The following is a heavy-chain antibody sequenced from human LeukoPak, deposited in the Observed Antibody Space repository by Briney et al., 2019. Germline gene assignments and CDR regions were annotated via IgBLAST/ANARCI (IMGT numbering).Heavy chain of an antibody. D-gene: IGHD3-10*01. CDR3: ASITMVRGSGWLDP. V-gene: IGHV4-59*01. CDR1: GGSISSYY. J-gene: IGHJ5*02. CDR2: IYYSGST. Sequence: SETLSHTCTVSGGSISSYYWSWIRQPPGKGLEWIGYIYYSGSTNYNPSLKSRVTISVDTSRNQFSLKLSSVTAADTAVYYCASITMVRGSGWLDPWGQGTLVTVSS.